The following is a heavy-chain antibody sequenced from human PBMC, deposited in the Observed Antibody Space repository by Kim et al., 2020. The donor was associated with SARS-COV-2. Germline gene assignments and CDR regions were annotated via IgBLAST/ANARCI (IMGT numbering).Heavy chain of an antibody. CDR1: GFTFSSYS. Sequence: GGSLRLSCAASGFTFSSYSMNWVRQAPGKGLEWVSSISSSSSYIYYADSVKGRFTISRDNAKNSLYLQMNSLRAEDTAVYYCARDALGVVVVPAAMIHVWGRGTTVTVSS. J-gene: IGHJ6*02. V-gene: IGHV3-21*01. CDR3: ARDALGVVVVPAAMIHV. D-gene: IGHD2-2*01. CDR2: ISSSSSYI.